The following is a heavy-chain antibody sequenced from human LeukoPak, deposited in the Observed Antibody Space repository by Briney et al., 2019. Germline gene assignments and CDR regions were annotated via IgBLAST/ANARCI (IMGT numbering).Heavy chain of an antibody. J-gene: IGHJ6*03. CDR3: ARDSEGWASAYYYYYMDV. D-gene: IGHD3-16*01. Sequence: SETLSLTCTVSGGSISSDYWSWIRQPAGKGLDWIGRINSRGSTKYNPSLKSRVTMSVDTSKNQFSLRPTSVTAADTAVYYCARDSEGWASAYYYYYMDVWGKGTTVTVSS. CDR1: GGSISSDY. V-gene: IGHV4-4*07. CDR2: INSRGST.